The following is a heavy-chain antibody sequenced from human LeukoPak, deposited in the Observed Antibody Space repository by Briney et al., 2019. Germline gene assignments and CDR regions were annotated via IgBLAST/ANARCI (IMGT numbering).Heavy chain of an antibody. CDR1: GFTFSSYA. CDR2: ISYDGSNK. D-gene: IGHD1-1*01. V-gene: IGHV3-30-3*01. J-gene: IGHJ4*02. Sequence: GGSLRLSCAASGFTFSSYAMHWVRQAPGKGLEWVAVISYDGSNKYYADSVKGRFTISRDNSKNTLYLQMNSLRAEDTAVYYCARPGGVHFDYWGQGTLVTVSS. CDR3: ARPGGVHFDY.